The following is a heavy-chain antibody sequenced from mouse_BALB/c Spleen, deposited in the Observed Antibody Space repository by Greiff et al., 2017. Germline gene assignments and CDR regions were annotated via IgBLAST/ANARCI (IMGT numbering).Heavy chain of an antibody. D-gene: IGHD2-3*01. Sequence: QVQLQQPGSELVRPGASVKLSCKASGYTFTSYWMHWVKQRHGQGLEWIGWIYPGDGSTKYNEKFKGKTTLTADKSSSTAYMLLSSLTSEDSAIYFCARLMTDYWGQGTTLTVSS. CDR2: IYPGDGST. CDR1: GYTFTSYW. V-gene: IGHV1S56*01. CDR3: ARLMTDY. J-gene: IGHJ2*01.